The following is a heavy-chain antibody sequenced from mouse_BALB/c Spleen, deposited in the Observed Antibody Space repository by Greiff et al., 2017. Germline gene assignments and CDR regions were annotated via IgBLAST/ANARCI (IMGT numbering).Heavy chain of an antibody. V-gene: IGHV3-6*02. CDR3: ARGGNYGYPYYYAMDY. D-gene: IGHD1-2*01. J-gene: IGHJ4*01. CDR2: ISYDGSN. CDR1: GYSITSGYY. Sequence: EVQLQQSGPGLVKPSQSLSLTCSVTGYSITSGYYWNWIRQFPGNKLEWMGYISYDGSNNYNPSLKNRISITRDTSKNQFFLKLNSVTTEDTATYYCARGGNYGYPYYYAMDYWGQGTSVTVSS.